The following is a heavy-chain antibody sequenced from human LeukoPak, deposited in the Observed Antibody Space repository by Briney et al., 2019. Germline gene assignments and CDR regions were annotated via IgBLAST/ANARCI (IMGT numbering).Heavy chain of an antibody. CDR3: ASDRVIYGDYGHAFDS. V-gene: IGHV3-21*01. CDR2: ISSSGACT. Sequence: GGSLRLSCAASGFTFSRYGMNWVRQAPGKGLEWVSAISSSGACTYYADSVKGRFTISRDNAKTSLYLQMNSLRAEDTAVYYCASDRVIYGDYGHAFDSWGRGTMVTVSS. CDR1: GFTFSRYG. D-gene: IGHD4-17*01. J-gene: IGHJ3*02.